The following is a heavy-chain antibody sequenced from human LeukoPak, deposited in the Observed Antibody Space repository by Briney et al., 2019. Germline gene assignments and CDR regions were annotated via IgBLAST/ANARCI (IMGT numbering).Heavy chain of an antibody. V-gene: IGHV4-31*03. Sequence: SQTLSLTCTVSGGSISSGGYYWSWIRQHPGKGLEWIGYIYYSGSTYYTPSLKSRVTISVDTSKNQFSLKLSSVTAADTDVYYCARGITMFPNWFDPWGQGTLVAVSS. D-gene: IGHD3-10*02. CDR3: ARGITMFPNWFDP. CDR1: GGSISSGGYY. J-gene: IGHJ5*02. CDR2: IYYSGST.